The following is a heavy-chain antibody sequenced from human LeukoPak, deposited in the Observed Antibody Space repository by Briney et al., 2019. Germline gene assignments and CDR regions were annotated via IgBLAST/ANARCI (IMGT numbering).Heavy chain of an antibody. V-gene: IGHV3-23*01. Sequence: PGGSLRLSCAPSGFTFSSYAMSWDRQAPGEVLEWVSAISGRGGSTYYADSEKGRITISSDNSKNTLYLQMNSLRAEDTAVYYCAAPHVEYYDDSSGPLDYWGQGPLVTVSS. J-gene: IGHJ4*02. D-gene: IGHD3-22*01. CDR1: GFTFSSYA. CDR2: ISGRGGST. CDR3: AAPHVEYYDDSSGPLDY.